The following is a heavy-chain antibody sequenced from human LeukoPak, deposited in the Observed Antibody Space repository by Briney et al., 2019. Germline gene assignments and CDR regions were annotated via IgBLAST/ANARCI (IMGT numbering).Heavy chain of an antibody. Sequence: SETLSLTCTVSGGSISSGGYYWSWIRQHPGKGLEWIGSIYYSGSTYYNPSLKSRVTISVDTSKNQFSLKLSSVTAADTAVYYRARRPARGRLSPFDYWGQGTLVTVSS. CDR3: ARRPARGRLSPFDY. J-gene: IGHJ4*02. CDR1: GGSISSGGYY. CDR2: IYYSGST. V-gene: IGHV4-39*01. D-gene: IGHD3-16*01.